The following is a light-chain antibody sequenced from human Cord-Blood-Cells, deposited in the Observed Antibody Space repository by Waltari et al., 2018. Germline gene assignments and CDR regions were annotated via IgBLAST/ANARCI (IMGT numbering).Light chain of an antibody. Sequence: QSALTQPASVSASPGPSTTISSPVTSSDAGGYNYVSWYQQHPGKAPKLMIYDVSNRPSGVSNRFSGSKSGNTASLAISGLQAEDEADYYCSSYTSSSTWVFGGGTKLTVL. CDR1: SSDAGGYNY. CDR2: DVS. V-gene: IGLV2-14*03. CDR3: SSYTSSSTWV. J-gene: IGLJ3*02.